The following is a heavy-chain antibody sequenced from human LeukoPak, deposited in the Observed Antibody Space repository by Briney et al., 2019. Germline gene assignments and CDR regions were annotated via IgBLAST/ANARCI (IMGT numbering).Heavy chain of an antibody. Sequence: SETVSLTCTVSGGSISSSSYYWGWIRQPPGKGLEWIGSIYHSGSTYYNPSLKSRVTISVDTSKNQFSLKLSSVTAADTAVYYCARLDLEDIVVVPAATTGGYWGQGTLVTVSS. J-gene: IGHJ4*02. CDR1: GGSISSSSYY. CDR3: ARLDLEDIVVVPAATTGGY. D-gene: IGHD2-2*01. V-gene: IGHV4-39*07. CDR2: IYHSGST.